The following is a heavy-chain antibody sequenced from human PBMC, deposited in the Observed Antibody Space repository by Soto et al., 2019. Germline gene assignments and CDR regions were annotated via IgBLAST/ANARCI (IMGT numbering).Heavy chain of an antibody. CDR1: GFTFSSYA. J-gene: IGHJ6*02. Sequence: EVQLLESGGGLVQPGGSLRLSCAASGFTFSSYAMSWVRQAPGKGLEWVSGVSGSGDYTFYADSVKGRLTISRDNSTNTLYLQMNSLRAEDTAVYYCAKDRYYDMLTGYTYYHCAMDVWGQGTTVTVSS. CDR3: AKDRYYDMLTGYTYYHCAMDV. CDR2: VSGSGDYT. D-gene: IGHD3-9*01. V-gene: IGHV3-23*01.